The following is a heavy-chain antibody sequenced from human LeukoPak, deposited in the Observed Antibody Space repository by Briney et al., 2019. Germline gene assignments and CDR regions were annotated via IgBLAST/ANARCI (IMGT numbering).Heavy chain of an antibody. D-gene: IGHD3-3*01. V-gene: IGHV1-2*06. CDR1: GYTFTGYY. J-gene: IGHJ4*02. CDR2: INPNSGGT. CDR3: AREGDFWSGSDY. Sequence: APVKVSCKASGYTFTGYYMHWVRQAPGQGLEWMGRINPNSGGTNYAQKFQGRVTMTRDTSISTAYMELSRLRSDDTAVYYCAREGDFWSGSDYWGQGTLVTVSS.